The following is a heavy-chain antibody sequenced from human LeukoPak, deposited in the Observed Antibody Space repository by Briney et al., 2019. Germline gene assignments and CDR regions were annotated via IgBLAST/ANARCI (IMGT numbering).Heavy chain of an antibody. CDR3: ARYFGGYSKGFDY. V-gene: IGHV4-59*01. D-gene: IGHD2-21*01. Sequence: KPLETLSLTCTVSGASISSYYWSWIRQPPGKGLEWTGFIYYSGSTNYNPSLKSRVTISVDTSKNQFSLRLSSVTAADTAVYYCARYFGGYSKGFDYWGQGTLVTVS. CDR2: IYYSGST. CDR1: GASISSYY. J-gene: IGHJ4*02.